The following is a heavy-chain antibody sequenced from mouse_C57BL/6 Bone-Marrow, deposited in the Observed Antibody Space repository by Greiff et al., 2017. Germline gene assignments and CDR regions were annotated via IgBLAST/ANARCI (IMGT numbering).Heavy chain of an antibody. J-gene: IGHJ1*03. V-gene: IGHV2-9-1*01. CDR1: GFSLTSYA. CDR3: ARNSPPSGSSPYWYFDV. D-gene: IGHD1-1*01. CDR2: IWTGGGT. Sequence: VQGVESGPGLVAPSQSLSITCTVSGFSLTSYAISWVRQPPGKGLEWLGVIWTGGGTNYNSALKSRLSISKDNSKSQVFLKMNSLQTDDTARYYCARNSPPSGSSPYWYFDVWGTGTTVTVSS.